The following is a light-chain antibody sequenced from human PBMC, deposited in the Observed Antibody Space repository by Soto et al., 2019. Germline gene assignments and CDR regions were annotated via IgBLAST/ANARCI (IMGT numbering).Light chain of an antibody. CDR3: GTWDSSLNVVV. CDR2: DNT. Sequence: QSVLTQSSSVSAVAGQKVTISCSGSYSNIGSNFVSWYQHFPGSAPKLVIYDNTQRPSGIPDRFSGSKSGSSATLGITGLQTGDEADYYCGTWDSSLNVVVFGGGTKLTVL. CDR1: YSNIGSNF. J-gene: IGLJ2*01. V-gene: IGLV1-51*01.